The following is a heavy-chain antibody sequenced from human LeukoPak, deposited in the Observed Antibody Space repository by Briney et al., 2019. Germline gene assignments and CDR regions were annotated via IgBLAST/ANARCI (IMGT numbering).Heavy chain of an antibody. Sequence: GGSLRLSCAASGFTFSSYWMHWVRQAPGKGLVWVSRNNSDGSSTSYADSVKGRFTISRDNAKNTLYLQMNSLRAEDTAVYYCARSYYYYYMDVWGKGTTVTVSS. J-gene: IGHJ6*03. V-gene: IGHV3-74*01. CDR2: NNSDGSST. CDR3: ARSYYYYYMDV. CDR1: GFTFSSYW.